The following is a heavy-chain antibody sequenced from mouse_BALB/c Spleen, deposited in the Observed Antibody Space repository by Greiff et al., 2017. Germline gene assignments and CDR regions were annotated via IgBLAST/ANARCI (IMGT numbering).Heavy chain of an antibody. Sequence: EVKLVESGGGLVQPGGSLRLSCATSGFTFTDYYMSWVRQPPGKALEWLGFIRNKANGYTTEYSASVKGRFTISRDNSQSILYLQMNTLRAEDSATYYCARDRYDVAYWGQGTLVTASA. CDR1: GFTFTDYY. D-gene: IGHD2-14*01. CDR2: IRNKANGYTT. J-gene: IGHJ3*01. CDR3: ARDRYDVAY. V-gene: IGHV7-3*02.